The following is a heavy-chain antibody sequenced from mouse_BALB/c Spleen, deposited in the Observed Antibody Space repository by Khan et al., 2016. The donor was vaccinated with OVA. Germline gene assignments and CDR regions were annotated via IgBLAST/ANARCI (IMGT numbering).Heavy chain of an antibody. D-gene: IGHD2-14*01. V-gene: IGHV1-4*01. CDR3: VRSGAYYRYDGYFDV. CDR1: GYTFTSYT. J-gene: IGHJ1*01. Sequence: QVQLQQSGAELARPGASVKMSCKASGYTFTSYTMHWVKQRPGQGLEWIGYINPSNTYTNYNQKFKDKATLTAEKSSNTAYMQLSSLTSEDSAVYYCVRSGAYYRYDGYFDVWGAGTTVTVSS. CDR2: INPSNTYT.